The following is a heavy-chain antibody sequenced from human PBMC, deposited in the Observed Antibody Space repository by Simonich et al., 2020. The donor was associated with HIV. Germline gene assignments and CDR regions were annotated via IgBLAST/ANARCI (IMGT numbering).Heavy chain of an antibody. D-gene: IGHD6-19*01. CDR1: GWPLTSNKYL. CDR2: IYFIGTT. J-gene: IGHJ2*01. Sequence: PGFGPGPGKASGTPVPTCHVSGWPLTSNKYLWGWVLQPPGEGLVGVGRIYFIGTTYYNPSLQSQVTIAVDTSKNQFSLNLSSVTAADTAVYYCARPGLAVAGPTYWYFDLWGRGTLVTVSS. V-gene: IGHV4-39*01. CDR3: ARPGLAVAGPTYWYFDL.